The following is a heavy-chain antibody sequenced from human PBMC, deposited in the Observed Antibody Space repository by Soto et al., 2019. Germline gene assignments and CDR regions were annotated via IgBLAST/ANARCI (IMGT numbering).Heavy chain of an antibody. CDR2: IIPIFGTA. V-gene: IGHV1-69*01. J-gene: IGHJ4*02. Sequence: SCKASGGTFSIYSISWVRQAPGQGLEVMGGIIPIFGTANYAQKFQGRVTITADESTSTAYMELSSLRSEDTAVYYCARGRVPRATYYYDRSRYPTFHYLGQGTLVNVSS. CDR3: ARGRVPRATYYYDRSRYPTFHY. CDR1: GGTFSIYS. D-gene: IGHD3-22*01.